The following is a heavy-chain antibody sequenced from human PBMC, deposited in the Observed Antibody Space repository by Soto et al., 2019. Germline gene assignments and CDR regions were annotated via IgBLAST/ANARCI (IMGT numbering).Heavy chain of an antibody. CDR3: ARGPPKYSSAWFRPIDP. CDR1: GVSFSDYY. J-gene: IGHJ5*02. D-gene: IGHD6-13*01. CDR2: INHRETT. Sequence: QVQLQQWGAGLLKPSETLSLTCAVSGVSFSDYYWTWIRQPPGKGLEWIGEINHRETTTYNPSLESRVTMSIDTSKNQFSLRLTSLTAADTAVYYCARGPPKYSSAWFRPIDPWGQGTLVTVSS. V-gene: IGHV4-34*01.